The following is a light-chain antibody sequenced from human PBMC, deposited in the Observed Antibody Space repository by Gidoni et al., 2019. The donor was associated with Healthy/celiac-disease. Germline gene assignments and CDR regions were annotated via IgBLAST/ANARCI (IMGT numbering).Light chain of an antibody. Sequence: DIQMTQSPSSLSASVGDRVTITCRASQGISNYLAWYQQKPGKVPKLLIYGASTLQSGVPSRFSGSGSGTYFTLTISRLQPEDAATYYCQKYNSAPQTFXQXTKVXIK. J-gene: IGKJ1*01. CDR2: GAS. V-gene: IGKV1-27*01. CDR1: QGISNY. CDR3: QKYNSAPQT.